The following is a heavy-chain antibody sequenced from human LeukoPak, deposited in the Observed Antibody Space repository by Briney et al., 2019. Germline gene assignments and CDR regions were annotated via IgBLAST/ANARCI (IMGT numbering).Heavy chain of an antibody. V-gene: IGHV1-24*01. CDR3: ASTDDSSGYYYGTS. D-gene: IGHD3-22*01. Sequence: ASVKVSCKVSGYTLTELSMHWVRQAPGKGLEWMGGFDHEDGETIYAQKFQGRVTMTEDTSTATAYMELSSLRSEDTAVYYCASTDDSSGYYYGTSWGQGTLVTVSS. J-gene: IGHJ4*02. CDR2: FDHEDGET. CDR1: GYTLTELS.